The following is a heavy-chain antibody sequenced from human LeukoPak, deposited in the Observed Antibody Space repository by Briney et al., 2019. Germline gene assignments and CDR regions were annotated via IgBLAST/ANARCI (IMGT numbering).Heavy chain of an antibody. J-gene: IGHJ4*02. V-gene: IGHV3-23*01. Sequence: PGGPLRLSCAASGFTFSSYAMSWVRQAPGKGLEWVSAISGSGGSTYYADSVKGRFTISKDNSKNTLYLQMNSLRAEDTAVYYCAKGIFGVVKYYSDYWGQGTLVTVSS. CDR1: GFTFSSYA. CDR2: ISGSGGST. D-gene: IGHD3-3*01. CDR3: AKGIFGVVKYYSDY.